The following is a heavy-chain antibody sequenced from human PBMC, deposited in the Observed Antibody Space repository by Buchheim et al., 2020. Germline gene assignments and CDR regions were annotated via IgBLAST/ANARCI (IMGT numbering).Heavy chain of an antibody. Sequence: QVQLVESGGGVVQPGRSLRLSCAASGFTFSSYGMHWVRQAPGKGLEWVAVISYDGSNKYYADSVKSRFTISRDNSKNTLYLQMNSLRAEDTAVYYCAKGEGDIVVVVAADYYGMDVWGQGTT. D-gene: IGHD2-15*01. CDR1: GFTFSSYG. V-gene: IGHV3-30*18. J-gene: IGHJ6*02. CDR2: ISYDGSNK. CDR3: AKGEGDIVVVVAADYYGMDV.